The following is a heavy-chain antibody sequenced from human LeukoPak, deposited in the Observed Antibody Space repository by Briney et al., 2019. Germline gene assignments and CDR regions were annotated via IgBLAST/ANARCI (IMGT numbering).Heavy chain of an antibody. CDR2: ISAYNGNT. D-gene: IGHD3-10*01. V-gene: IGHV1-18*01. CDR1: GYTFTSYG. Sequence: ASVKVSCKASGYTFTSYGISWVRQAPGQGLEWMGWISAYNGNTNYAQKLQGRDTMTTDTSTSTAYMELRSLRSDDTAVYYCARVKWFGELPQLSWFDPWGQGTLVTVSS. CDR3: ARVKWFGELPQLSWFDP. J-gene: IGHJ5*02.